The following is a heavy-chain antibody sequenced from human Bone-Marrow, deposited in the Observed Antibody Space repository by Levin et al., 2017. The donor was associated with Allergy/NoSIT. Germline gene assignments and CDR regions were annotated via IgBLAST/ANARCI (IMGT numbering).Heavy chain of an antibody. CDR1: GFTFSSYG. Sequence: GGSLRLSCAASGFTFSSYGMHWVRQAPGKGLEWVAVIWYDGSNKYYADSVKGRFTISRDNSKNTLYLQMNSLRAEDTAVYYCARDRRIAAAGFLGSLDYWGQGTLVTVSS. CDR3: ARDRRIAAAGFLGSLDY. CDR2: IWYDGSNK. V-gene: IGHV3-33*01. J-gene: IGHJ4*02. D-gene: IGHD6-13*01.